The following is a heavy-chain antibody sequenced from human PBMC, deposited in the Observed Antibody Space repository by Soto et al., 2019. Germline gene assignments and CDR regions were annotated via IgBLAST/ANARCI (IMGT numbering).Heavy chain of an antibody. CDR3: AKPLKLETTGWWNYYYGMDV. CDR2: ISYDGSNK. V-gene: IGHV3-30*18. CDR1: GFTFSSYG. Sequence: QVQLVESGGGVVQPGRSPRLSCAASGFTFSSYGMHWVRQAPGKGLEWVAVISYDGSNKYYADSVKGRFTISRDNSKNTLYLQMNSLRAEDTAVYYCAKPLKLETTGWWNYYYGMDVWGQGTTVTVSS. J-gene: IGHJ6*02. D-gene: IGHD1-1*01.